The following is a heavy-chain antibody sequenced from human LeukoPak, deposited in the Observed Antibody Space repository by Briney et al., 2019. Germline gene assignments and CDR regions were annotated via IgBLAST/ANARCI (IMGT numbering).Heavy chain of an antibody. CDR3: ARDNSVRDEAWWFNP. CDR1: GYTFTSNY. CDR2: ISPSGGST. V-gene: IGHV1-46*01. J-gene: IGHJ5*02. D-gene: IGHD5-24*01. Sequence: ASVTVSFTAFGYTFTSNYMHWVRQAPGQGPEWMGVISPSGGSTTYAQKFQGRVTLTSDMSTSTDYLELSSLRSEDTAVYYCARDNSVRDEAWWFNPWGQGTLVTVSS.